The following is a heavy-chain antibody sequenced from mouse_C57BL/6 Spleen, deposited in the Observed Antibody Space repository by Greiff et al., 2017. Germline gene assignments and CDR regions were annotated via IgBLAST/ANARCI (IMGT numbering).Heavy chain of an antibody. V-gene: IGHV5-4*01. CDR1: GFTFSSYA. CDR2: ISDGGSYT. CDR3: ARDDGYCFEV. J-gene: IGHJ1*03. Sequence: VMLVESEGGLVQPGRSLKLSCAASGFTFSSYAMAWVRQIPEKRLEWVATISDGGSYTYYPDNVKSRFTISRDNAKNNLYLQMSHLKSEDTAMYYGARDDGYCFEVWGTGTTVTVSS. D-gene: IGHD2-3*01.